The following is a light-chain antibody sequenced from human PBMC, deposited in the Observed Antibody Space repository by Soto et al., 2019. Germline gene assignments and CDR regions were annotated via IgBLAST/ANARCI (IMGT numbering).Light chain of an antibody. J-gene: IGKJ4*01. CDR2: AVS. V-gene: IGKV3-20*01. CDR1: QNISNY. CDR3: QQYGNSPLT. Sequence: IVLTQSPATLSLSPGKRATLSCRASQNISNYLIWYQQKPGQAPRLLIFAVSSRATGIPDRFSGTGSGTDFTLTISRLEPEDFALYYCQQYGNSPLTFGGGTKVDIK.